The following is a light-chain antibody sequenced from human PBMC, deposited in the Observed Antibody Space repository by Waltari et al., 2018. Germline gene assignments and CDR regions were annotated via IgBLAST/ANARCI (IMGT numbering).Light chain of an antibody. CDR1: QSISSY. J-gene: IGKJ4*01. CDR3: QQSYSTPLT. CDR2: AAS. V-gene: IGKV1-39*01. Sequence: DIQMTQSPSSLSASVGERVTITCRARQSISSYLNWYQQKPGKAPKILIYAASSLQSGVPSRFSGSGSGTDFTLTISSLQPEDFATYYCQQSYSTPLTFGGGTKVEIK.